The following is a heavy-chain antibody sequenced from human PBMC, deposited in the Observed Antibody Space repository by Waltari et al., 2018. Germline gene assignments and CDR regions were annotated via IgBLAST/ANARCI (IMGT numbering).Heavy chain of an antibody. D-gene: IGHD2-8*01. CDR3: ATDSSYCTNGVCYSGL. Sequence: QVQLVQSGAEVKKPGASVKVSCKVSGYTLTELSMHWVRQAPGKGLEWMGGLETEDGEQIYEQKCQGRVTMTEDTSTDTAYMELISLRSEDTAVYYCATDSSYCTNGVCYSGLWGQGTLVTVSS. CDR2: LETEDGEQ. J-gene: IGHJ4*02. CDR1: GYTLTELS. V-gene: IGHV1-24*01.